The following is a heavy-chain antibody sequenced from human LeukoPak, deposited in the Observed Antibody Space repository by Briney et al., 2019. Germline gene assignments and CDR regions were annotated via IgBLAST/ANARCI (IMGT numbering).Heavy chain of an antibody. D-gene: IGHD3-3*01. CDR1: GYTFTGYY. V-gene: IGHV1-2*02. CDR2: INPNSGGA. CDR3: ARVRPSSGYWTSRTEYFQH. J-gene: IGHJ1*01. Sequence: GASVKVSCKASGYTFTGYYMHWVRQAPGQGLEWMGWINPNSGGANYAQKFQGRVTMTRDTSISTAYMELSRLRSDDTAVYYCARVRPSSGYWTSRTEYFQHWGQGTLVTVSS.